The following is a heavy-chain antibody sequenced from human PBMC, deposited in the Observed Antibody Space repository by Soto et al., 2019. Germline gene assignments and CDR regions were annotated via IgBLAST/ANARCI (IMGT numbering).Heavy chain of an antibody. CDR3: ARAGSWHLGLDY. CDR1: GGSISSYY. D-gene: IGHD6-13*01. CDR2: IYYSGST. Sequence: PSETLSLTCSVSGGSISSYYWNWIRQPPGKGLEWIGYIYYSGSTNYNPSLKSRVTTSVDTSKNQFSLKLSSVTAADTAVYYCARAGSWHLGLDYWGQGTQVTVSS. V-gene: IGHV4-59*01. J-gene: IGHJ4*02.